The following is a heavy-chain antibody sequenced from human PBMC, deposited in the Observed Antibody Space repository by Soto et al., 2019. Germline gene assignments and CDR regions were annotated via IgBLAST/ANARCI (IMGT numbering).Heavy chain of an antibody. V-gene: IGHV3-23*01. J-gene: IGHJ3*01. CDR3: AKEQAAAATGDAFDV. Sequence: EVQLLESGGGLVQPGGSLRLSCTASGFSFSDFAMSWVRQAPGKGLVWVSTITKSGDNTYYADSVKGRVTISRDNYNNTLYLQVNSLSAEDTAIYFCAKEQAAAATGDAFDVWGQGTMVTVSP. D-gene: IGHD6-13*01. CDR1: GFSFSDFA. CDR2: ITKSGDNT.